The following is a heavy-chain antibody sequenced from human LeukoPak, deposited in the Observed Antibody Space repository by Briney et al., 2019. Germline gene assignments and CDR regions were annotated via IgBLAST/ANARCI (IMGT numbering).Heavy chain of an antibody. Sequence: SETLSLTCTVSGASISSYYWSWIRQPAGQGLEWIGYIYYSGSTNYNPSLKSRVTISVDTSKNQFSLKLSSVTAADTAVYYCARHWPRIAAADYFDYWGQGTLVTVSS. V-gene: IGHV4-59*08. J-gene: IGHJ4*02. CDR3: ARHWPRIAAADYFDY. CDR2: IYYSGST. CDR1: GASISSYY. D-gene: IGHD6-13*01.